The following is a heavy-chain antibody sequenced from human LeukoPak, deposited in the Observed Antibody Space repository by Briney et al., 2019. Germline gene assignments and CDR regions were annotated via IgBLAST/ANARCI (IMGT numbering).Heavy chain of an antibody. D-gene: IGHD6-13*01. CDR3: ARDHAAGGAFDI. CDR1: GFTFSNAW. Sequence: GSLRLSCAASGFTFSNAWMSWVRQAPGKGLEWVGRIYTSGSTNYNPSLKSRVTMSVDTSKNQFSLKLSSVTAADTAVYYCARDHAAGGAFDIWGQGTMVIVSS. J-gene: IGHJ3*02. CDR2: IYTSGST. V-gene: IGHV4-4*07.